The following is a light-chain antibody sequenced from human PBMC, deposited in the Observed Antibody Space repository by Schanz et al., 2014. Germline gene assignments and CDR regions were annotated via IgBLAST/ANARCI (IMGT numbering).Light chain of an antibody. CDR3: ASWDDSLRGGV. J-gene: IGLJ3*02. CDR1: SSDVGGYNY. V-gene: IGLV2-14*03. Sequence: QSALTQPASVSGSPGQSITISCTGTSSDVGGYNYVSWYQHHPGKAPKLMIFDVSNRPSGVSNRFSGSKSGNTASLAISGLRSEDEADYYCASWDDSLRGGVFGGGTKLTVL. CDR2: DVS.